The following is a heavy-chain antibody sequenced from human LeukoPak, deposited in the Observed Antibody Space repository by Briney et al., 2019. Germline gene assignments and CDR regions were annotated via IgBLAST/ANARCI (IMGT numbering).Heavy chain of an antibody. V-gene: IGHV3-48*02. CDR2: ISSSTGTI. J-gene: IGHJ5*02. CDR3: ARRFDP. Sequence: GGSLRLSCAASGFTFSSFEMNWVRQAPGKGLEWVSYISSSTGTIYYADSVKGRFTISRDNAKNSLYLQMNTLRDEDTAVYYCARRFDPWGQGTLVTVSS. CDR1: GFTFSSFE.